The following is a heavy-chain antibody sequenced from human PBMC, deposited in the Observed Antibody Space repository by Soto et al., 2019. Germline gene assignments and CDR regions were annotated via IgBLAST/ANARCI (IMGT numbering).Heavy chain of an antibody. J-gene: IGHJ4*02. CDR2: ISYDGSNK. V-gene: IGHV3-30-3*01. D-gene: IGHD5-12*01. CDR3: ARDRAMATMPLFDY. CDR1: GFTFSSYA. Sequence: QVQLVESGGGVVQPGRSLRLSCAASGFTFSSYAMRWVRQAPGKGLEWVAVISYDGSNKYYADSVKGRFTISRDNSKNTLYLQMNSLRAEDTAVYYCARDRAMATMPLFDYWGQGTLVTVSS.